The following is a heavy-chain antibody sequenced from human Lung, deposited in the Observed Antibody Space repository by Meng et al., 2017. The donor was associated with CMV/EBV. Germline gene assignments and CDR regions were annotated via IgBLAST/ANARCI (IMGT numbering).Heavy chain of an antibody. CDR2: ISSSSSFI. V-gene: IGHV3-21*01. D-gene: IGHD6-25*01. CDR1: GFTFSVYS. Sequence: GGSLRLXCAASGFTFSVYSINWVRQAPGKGLEWVSSISSSSSFIYYADSVKGRFTISRDNAESSLSLQMNGLRAEDTAVYYCARESSGSFVLDVWGQETTVTVSS. CDR3: ARESSGSFVLDV. J-gene: IGHJ6*02.